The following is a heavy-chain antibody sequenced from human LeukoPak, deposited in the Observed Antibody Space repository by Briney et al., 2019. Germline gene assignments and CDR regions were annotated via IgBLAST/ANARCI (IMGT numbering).Heavy chain of an antibody. D-gene: IGHD1-26*01. CDR3: ARGLRSYPAALNFDY. CDR2: ISAYNGNT. CDR1: GYTFTSYG. V-gene: IGHV1-18*01. J-gene: IGHJ4*02. Sequence: ASVKVSCKASGYTFTSYGISWVRQAPGQGLEWMGWISAYNGNTNYAQKLQGRVTMTTDTSTSTAYMELRSLRSDDTAVYYCARGLRSYPAALNFDYWGQGTLVTVSS.